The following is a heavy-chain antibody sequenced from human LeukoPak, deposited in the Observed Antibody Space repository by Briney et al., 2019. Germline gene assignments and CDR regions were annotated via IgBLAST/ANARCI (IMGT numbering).Heavy chain of an antibody. Sequence: PGGSLRLSCAASGFTFSSYAMSWVRQAPGKGLEWVSAISGSGGSTYYADSVKGRLTISRDNSKNTLYLQMNSLRAEDTAVYYCAKRERGSYSLDYRGQGTLVTVSS. CDR2: ISGSGGST. V-gene: IGHV3-23*01. D-gene: IGHD1-26*01. CDR1: GFTFSSYA. J-gene: IGHJ4*02. CDR3: AKRERGSYSLDY.